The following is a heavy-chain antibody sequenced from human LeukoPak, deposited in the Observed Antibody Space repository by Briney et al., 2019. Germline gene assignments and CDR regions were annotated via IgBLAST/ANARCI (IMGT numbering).Heavy chain of an antibody. CDR1: GFTFGDYA. D-gene: IGHD3-22*01. V-gene: IGHV3-49*03. CDR2: IRSKAYGGTT. Sequence: GGSLRLSCTASGFTFGDYATSWFRQAPGKGLEWVGFIRSKAYGGTTEYAASVKGRFTISRDDSKSIAYLQMNSLITEDTAVYYCTSQYYGSSGYYYSLDYWGQGTLVTVSS. J-gene: IGHJ4*02. CDR3: TSQYYGSSGYYYSLDY.